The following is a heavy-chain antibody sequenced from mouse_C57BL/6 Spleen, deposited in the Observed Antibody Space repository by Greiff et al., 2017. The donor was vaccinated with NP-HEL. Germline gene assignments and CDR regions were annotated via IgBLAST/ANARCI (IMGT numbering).Heavy chain of an antibody. CDR3: ARTYYSNYEDY. CDR2: IHPNSGST. Sequence: VQLQQSGAELVKPGASVKLSCKASGYTFTSYWMHWVKQRPGQGLEWIGMIHPNSGSTNYNEKFKSKATLTVDKSSSTAYMQLSSLTSEDSAVYYCARTYYSNYEDYWGQGTTLTVSS. D-gene: IGHD2-5*01. CDR1: GYTFTSYW. J-gene: IGHJ2*01. V-gene: IGHV1-64*01.